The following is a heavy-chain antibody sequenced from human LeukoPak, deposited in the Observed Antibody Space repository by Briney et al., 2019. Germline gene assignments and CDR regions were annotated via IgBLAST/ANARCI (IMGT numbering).Heavy chain of an antibody. CDR1: GFTFNSYA. D-gene: IGHD3-10*01. Sequence: GRSLRLSCAASGFTFNSYAMHWVRQAPGKGLEWVAVISYDGRNKNYADSLKGRFTISREDSKDTLYLQMNSLRAEDTAVYYCAKDRSRALWFGELKMDPWGQGALVTVS. J-gene: IGHJ5*02. V-gene: IGHV3-30*18. CDR2: ISYDGRNK. CDR3: AKDRSRALWFGELKMDP.